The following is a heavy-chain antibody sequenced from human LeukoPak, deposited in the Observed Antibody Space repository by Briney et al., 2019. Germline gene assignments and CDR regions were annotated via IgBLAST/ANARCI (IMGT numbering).Heavy chain of an antibody. CDR3: ARHSAGTTKDY. Sequence: GSLRLSCAASGFTFSGYWMHWVRQAPGKGLEWIGFISYSGSTNYNPSLKSRVTISLDTSKNQFSLKLSSVTAADTAVYYCARHSAGTTKDYWGQGTLVTVSS. V-gene: IGHV4-59*08. D-gene: IGHD1-1*01. J-gene: IGHJ4*02. CDR2: ISYSGST. CDR1: GFTFSGYW.